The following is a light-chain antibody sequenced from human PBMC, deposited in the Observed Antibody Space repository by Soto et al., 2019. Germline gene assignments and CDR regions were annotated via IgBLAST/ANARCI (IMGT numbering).Light chain of an antibody. J-gene: IGKJ4*01. V-gene: IGKV4-1*01. CDR3: QQYYSTPPLT. CDR2: WAS. Sequence: DIVMTQSPDSLAVSLGESATINCKSSHSVLYSSNNKNYLAWYQQKPGQPPKLLIYWASTRESGVPDRFSGSGSETDLALHYSSLPAEDVAVYYCQQYYSTPPLTFDGGTKVEIK. CDR1: HSVLYSSNNKNY.